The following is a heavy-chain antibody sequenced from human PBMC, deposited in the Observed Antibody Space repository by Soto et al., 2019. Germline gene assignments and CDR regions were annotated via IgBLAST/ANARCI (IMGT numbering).Heavy chain of an antibody. CDR1: GGSISSGDYY. CDR2: IYYSGST. D-gene: IGHD2-15*01. J-gene: IGHJ5*02. V-gene: IGHV4-39*01. Sequence: SETLSLTCTVSGGSISSGDYYWSWIRQPPGKGLEWIGYIYYSGSTYYNPSLKSRVTISVDTSKNQFSLKLSSVTAADTAVYYCARHKKRSGGALAGWFDPWGQGTLVTVSS. CDR3: ARHKKRSGGALAGWFDP.